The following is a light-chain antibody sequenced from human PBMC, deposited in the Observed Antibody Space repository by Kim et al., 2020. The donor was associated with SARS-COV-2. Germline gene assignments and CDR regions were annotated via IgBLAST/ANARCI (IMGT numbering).Light chain of an antibody. Sequence: EIVLTQSPGTLSLSPGERATLSRRASQSVSSNLAWYQQKPGQAPRLLIYGASTRATGIPARFSGSGSGTEFTLTISSLQSEDFAVYYCQQYNNWPPYTFGQGTKLEI. V-gene: IGKV3-15*01. CDR1: QSVSSN. J-gene: IGKJ2*01. CDR3: QQYNNWPPYT. CDR2: GAS.